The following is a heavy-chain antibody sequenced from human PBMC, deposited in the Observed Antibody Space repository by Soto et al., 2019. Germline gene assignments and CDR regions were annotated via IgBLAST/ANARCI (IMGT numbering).Heavy chain of an antibody. Sequence: QVQLVQSGAEVKKPGASVKVSCKASGYTFTSYGISWVRQAPGQGLEWMGWISPYKGHTNYAQNLQGRVTMTTDTSTRTACMELRSLRSDDTAVYYCARTTEGMWSDYWGQGTPVTVSS. D-gene: IGHD4-17*01. CDR3: ARTTEGMWSDY. J-gene: IGHJ4*02. V-gene: IGHV1-18*01. CDR1: GYTFTSYG. CDR2: ISPYKGHT.